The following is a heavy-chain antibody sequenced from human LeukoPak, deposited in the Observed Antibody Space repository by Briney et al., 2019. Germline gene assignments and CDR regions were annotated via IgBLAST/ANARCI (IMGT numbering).Heavy chain of an antibody. CDR2: INSDGSST. D-gene: IGHD3-10*01. CDR1: GFTVSSYW. J-gene: IGHJ5*02. CDR3: ARGRGPYGWFDP. V-gene: IGHV3-74*01. Sequence: PGGSLRLSCAASGFTVSSYWMHWVRQAPGKGLVWVSRINSDGSSTNYADSVKGRFTNSRDNAKNTLYLQMNSLRVEDTAEYYCARGRGPYGWFDPWGQGTLVTVSS.